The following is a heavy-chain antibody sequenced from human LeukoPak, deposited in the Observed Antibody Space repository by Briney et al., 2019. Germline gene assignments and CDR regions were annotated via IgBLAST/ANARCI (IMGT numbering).Heavy chain of an antibody. V-gene: IGHV3-23*01. CDR2: ITGSGGST. CDR3: VRSLDY. J-gene: IGHJ4*02. Sequence: PGGSLRLSCAASGFPFSTYAMNWVRQAPGKGLEWVSVITGSGGSTQYADSVKGRFTISRDNSKNTVYLQMNSLRVEDTALYYCVRSLDYWGQGTLVTVSS. CDR1: GFPFSTYA.